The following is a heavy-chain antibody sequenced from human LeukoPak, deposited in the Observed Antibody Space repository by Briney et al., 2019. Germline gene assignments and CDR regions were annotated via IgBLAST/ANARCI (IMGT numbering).Heavy chain of an antibody. J-gene: IGHJ4*02. CDR3: ARDATLVAFDY. D-gene: IGHD4/OR15-4a*01. Sequence: GGSLRLSCEASGFNFEIYSMNWVRQAPGKGLEWVSSISSSSNFIYYADSVKGRFTISRDNAKNSLYLQMSSLRVEDTAVYYCARDATLVAFDYWGQGTLVSVSS. CDR2: ISSSSNFI. CDR1: GFNFEIYS. V-gene: IGHV3-21*01.